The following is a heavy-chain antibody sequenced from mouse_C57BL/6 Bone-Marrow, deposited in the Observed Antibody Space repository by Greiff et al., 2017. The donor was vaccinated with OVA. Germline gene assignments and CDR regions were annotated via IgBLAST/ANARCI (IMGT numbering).Heavy chain of an antibody. CDR3: ARGLPITTVVAPYAMDY. CDR1: GYTFTGYW. Sequence: QVQLQQSGAELMKPGASVKLSCKATGYTFTGYWIEWVKQRPGHGLEWIGEILPGSGSTNYNEKFKGKATFTADTSSNTAYMQLSSLTTEDSAIYYCARGLPITTVVAPYAMDYWGQGTSVTVSS. V-gene: IGHV1-9*01. CDR2: ILPGSGST. D-gene: IGHD1-1*01. J-gene: IGHJ4*01.